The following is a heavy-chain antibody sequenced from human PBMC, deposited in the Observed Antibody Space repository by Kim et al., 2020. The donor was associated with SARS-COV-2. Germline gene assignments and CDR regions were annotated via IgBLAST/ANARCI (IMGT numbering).Heavy chain of an antibody. J-gene: IGHJ3*02. Sequence: SETLSLTCTVSGGSISSYYWSWIRQPPGKGLEWIGYIYYSGSTNYNPSLKSRVTISVDTSKNQFSLKLSSVTAADTAVYYCARDLNWNENAFDIWGQGTMVTVSS. CDR1: GGSISSYY. CDR2: IYYSGST. V-gene: IGHV4-59*13. CDR3: ARDLNWNENAFDI. D-gene: IGHD1-1*01.